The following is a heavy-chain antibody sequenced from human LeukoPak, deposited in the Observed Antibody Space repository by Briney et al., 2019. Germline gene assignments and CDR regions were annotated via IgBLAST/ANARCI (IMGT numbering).Heavy chain of an antibody. CDR2: INPTVGDT. J-gene: IGHJ3*02. D-gene: IGHD6-13*01. CDR3: ARYGFSSSWQGGWHAFDI. Sequence: GASVKVSCTASGYTLTSYYMHWVRQAPGQGLEWMGIINPTVGDTIYAQKFQGRVTMTRDMSTSTVYMELSSLRSDDTAVYYCARYGFSSSWQGGWHAFDIWGQGTMVTVSS. CDR1: GYTLTSYY. V-gene: IGHV1-46*01.